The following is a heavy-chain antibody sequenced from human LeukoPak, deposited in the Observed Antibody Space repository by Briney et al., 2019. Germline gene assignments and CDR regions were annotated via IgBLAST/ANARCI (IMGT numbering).Heavy chain of an antibody. CDR3: AHMYGGGNSAITDY. D-gene: IGHD4-23*01. J-gene: IGHJ4*02. CDR2: IYWNDDK. CDR1: GFSLSTSGVG. V-gene: IGHV2-5*01. Sequence: SGPTLVKPTQTLTLTCTFSGFSLSTSGVGVSWIRQPPGKALEWLALIYWNDDKRYSPSLKSRLTITKDTSKNQVVLTVTNMDPVDTATYYCAHMYGGGNSAITDYWGQGTLVTVSS.